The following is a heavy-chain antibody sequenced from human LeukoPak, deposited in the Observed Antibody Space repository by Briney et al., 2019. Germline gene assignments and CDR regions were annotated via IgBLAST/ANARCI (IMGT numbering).Heavy chain of an antibody. J-gene: IGHJ4*02. Sequence: TGGSLRLSCAASGFTFSSYGMHWVRQAPGKGLEWVAFIRYDGSNKYYADSVKGRFTISRDNSKNTLYLQMNSLRAEDTAVYYCAKGVRYFDWLVPDYWGQGTLVTVSS. CDR3: AKGVRYFDWLVPDY. V-gene: IGHV3-30*02. D-gene: IGHD3-9*01. CDR2: IRYDGSNK. CDR1: GFTFSSYG.